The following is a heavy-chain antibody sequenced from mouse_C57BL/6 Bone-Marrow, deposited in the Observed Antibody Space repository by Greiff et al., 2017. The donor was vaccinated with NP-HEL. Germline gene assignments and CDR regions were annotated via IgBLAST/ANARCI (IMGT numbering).Heavy chain of an antibody. D-gene: IGHD2-1*01. CDR1: GFSLITSGMG. J-gene: IGHJ2*01. CDR2: IYWDDDK. V-gene: IGHV8-12*01. CDR3: ARREDYGNYCDY. Sequence: QVTLKESGPGILQSSQTLSLTCSFSGFSLITSGMGVSWIRQPSGKGLEWLAHIYWDDDKRYNPSLKSRLTISKDTSRNQVFLNITSVDTADTATYYCARREDYGNYCDYWGQGTTLTVSS.